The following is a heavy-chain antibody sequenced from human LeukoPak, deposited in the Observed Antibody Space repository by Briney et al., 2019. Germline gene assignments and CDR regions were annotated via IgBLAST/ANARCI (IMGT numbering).Heavy chain of an antibody. CDR1: GGSISSYY. D-gene: IGHD5-12*01. CDR3: ARLGLGYDYAFAI. J-gene: IGHJ3*02. V-gene: IGHV4-4*09. Sequence: SETLSLTCTDSGGSISSYYWSWIRQPPGKGLEWIGYIYTSGSTNYNPSLKSRVTISVDTSKNQFSLKLSSVTAADTAVYYCARLGLGYDYAFAIWGQGTMVTVSS. CDR2: IYTSGST.